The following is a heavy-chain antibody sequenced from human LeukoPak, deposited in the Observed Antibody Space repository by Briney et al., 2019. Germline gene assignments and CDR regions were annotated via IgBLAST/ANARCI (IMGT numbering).Heavy chain of an antibody. CDR3: ARDLVGAKGATN. J-gene: IGHJ4*02. CDR1: GYTFTSYG. D-gene: IGHD1-26*01. CDR2: INPNSGGT. Sequence: GASVRVSCKASGYTFTSYGISWVRQAPGQGLEWMGWINPNSGGTNYAQKFQGRVTMTRDTSISTAYMELSRLRSDDTAVYYCARDLVGAKGATNWGQGTLVTVSS. V-gene: IGHV1-2*02.